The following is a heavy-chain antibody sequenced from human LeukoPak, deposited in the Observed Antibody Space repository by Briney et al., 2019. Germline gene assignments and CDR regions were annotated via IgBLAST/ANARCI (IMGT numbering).Heavy chain of an antibody. CDR1: GFSVSSRINY. Sequence: GGSLRLSCAASGFSVSSRINYISWVRQAPGMGLQWVSVIYGVGSTYYADSVKGRFTISRDNSKNTLYLEMNSLRAEDTAVYYCAKGGAVPGRDYWGQGTLVTVSS. CDR3: AKGGAVPGRDY. V-gene: IGHV3-53*05. CDR2: IYGVGST. J-gene: IGHJ4*02. D-gene: IGHD6-19*01.